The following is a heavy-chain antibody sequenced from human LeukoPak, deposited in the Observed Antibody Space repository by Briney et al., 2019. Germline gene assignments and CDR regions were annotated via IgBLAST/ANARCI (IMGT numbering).Heavy chain of an antibody. CDR2: INPNSGGT. CDR1: GYTFTGYY. CDR3: ARGRNSVYYFNVVAPSYFDY. J-gene: IGHJ4*02. D-gene: IGHD3-22*01. V-gene: IGHV1-2*06. Sequence: ASVKVSCKASGYTFTGYYMHWVRQAPGQGLEWMGRINPNSGGTHYAQKFQGRVTMTRDTSINKAYMDLSRLRSDDTAVYYCARGRNSVYYFNVVAPSYFDYWGQGTLVTVSS.